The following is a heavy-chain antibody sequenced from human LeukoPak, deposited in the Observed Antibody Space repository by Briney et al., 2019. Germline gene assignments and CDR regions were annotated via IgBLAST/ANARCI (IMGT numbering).Heavy chain of an antibody. CDR2: IQTAGST. D-gene: IGHD4-17*01. CDR3: ARDLTVPPYTWFDP. J-gene: IGHJ5*02. CDR1: GASFSSGNYY. V-gene: IGHV4-61*02. Sequence: PSQTLSLTCTVSGASFSSGNYYWSSIRQPAGRGLEWIGRIQTAGSTIYNPSLKSRVTMSLDTSKNQFSLNLGSVTAADTAIYYCARDLTVPPYTWFDPWGQGTLVTVSS.